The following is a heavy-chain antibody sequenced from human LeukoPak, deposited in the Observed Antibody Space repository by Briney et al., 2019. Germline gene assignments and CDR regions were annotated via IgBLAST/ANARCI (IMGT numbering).Heavy chain of an antibody. J-gene: IGHJ4*02. CDR3: ARGPSGDILTGYYLYFDY. V-gene: IGHV1-2*02. CDR2: INPNSGGT. CDR1: GYTFTGYY. Sequence: ASVKVSCKASGYTFTGYYMHWVRHAPGQGLEWMGWINPNSGGTNYAQKFQGRVTMTRDTSVSTAYMELSRLRSDDTAVYYCARGPSGDILTGYYLYFDYWGQGTLVTVSS. D-gene: IGHD3-9*01.